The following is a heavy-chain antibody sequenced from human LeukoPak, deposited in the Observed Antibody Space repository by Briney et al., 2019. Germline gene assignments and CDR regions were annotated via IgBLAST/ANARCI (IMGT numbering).Heavy chain of an antibody. CDR2: INHSGST. Sequence: PSETLSLTCAVYGGSFSGNYWSWIRQSPGKGLEWIGEINHSGSTNYNPSLTSRVTISVDTSKKQFSLKLRSVTAADTAVYYCARASWGGHWFDPWGQGTLVTVSS. CDR1: GGSFSGNY. D-gene: IGHD3-16*01. J-gene: IGHJ5*02. CDR3: ARASWGGHWFDP. V-gene: IGHV4-34*01.